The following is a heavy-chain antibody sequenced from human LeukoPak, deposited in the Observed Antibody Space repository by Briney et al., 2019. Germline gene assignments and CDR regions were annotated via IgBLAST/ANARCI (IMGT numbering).Heavy chain of an antibody. CDR1: GFTFSSYS. D-gene: IGHD1-26*01. Sequence: PGGSLRLSCAASGFTFSSYSMTWVRQAPGKGLEWVSSISSSSSYIYYADSVKGRFTISRDNAKNSLYLQMNSLRAEDTAVYYCARGGQWELLPKEDYWGQGTLVTVSS. CDR3: ARGGQWELLPKEDY. J-gene: IGHJ4*02. V-gene: IGHV3-21*01. CDR2: ISSSSSYI.